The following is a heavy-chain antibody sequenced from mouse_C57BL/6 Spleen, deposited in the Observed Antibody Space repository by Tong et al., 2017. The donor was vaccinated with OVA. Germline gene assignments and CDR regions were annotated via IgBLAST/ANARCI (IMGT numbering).Heavy chain of an antibody. Sequence: EVQLQESVAELVRPGASVKLSCTASGFNIKNTYMHWVKQKPEQGLEWIVRIDPANDNTKYAPKFQGEATITADTSTNAAYLQLSSLRSEDSAIYFCARGGTAQVSFAYWGQGTLVTVSA. CDR3: ARGGTAQVSFAY. J-gene: IGHJ3*01. CDR2: IDPANDNT. V-gene: IGHV14-3*01. CDR1: GFNIKNTY. D-gene: IGHD3-2*02.